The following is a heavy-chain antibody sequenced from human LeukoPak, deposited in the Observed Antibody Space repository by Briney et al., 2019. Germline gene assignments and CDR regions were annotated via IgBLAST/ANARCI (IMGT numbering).Heavy chain of an antibody. CDR1: GGSFSGYY. CDR2: INHSGST. J-gene: IGHJ5*02. D-gene: IGHD3-9*01. V-gene: IGHV4-34*01. Sequence: KASETLSLTCAVYGGSFSGYYWSWIRQPPGKGLEWIGEINHSGSTNYNPSLKSRVTISVDTSKNQFSLKLSSVTVADTAVYYCASQDYDILTGLTPAWGQGTLVTVSS. CDR3: ASQDYDILTGLTPA.